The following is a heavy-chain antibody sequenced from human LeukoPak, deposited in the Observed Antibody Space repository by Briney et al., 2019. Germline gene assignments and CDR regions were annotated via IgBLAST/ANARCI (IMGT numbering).Heavy chain of an antibody. Sequence: GGSLRLSCAASGFTFSSYAMSWVRQAPGKGLEWVSAISGSGGSTYYADSVEGRFTISRDNSKNTLFLQMNSLRAEDTAAYYCAKSFDYGGNSLGSFFDYWGQGTLVTVSS. D-gene: IGHD4-23*01. CDR3: AKSFDYGGNSLGSFFDY. CDR1: GFTFSSYA. CDR2: ISGSGGST. V-gene: IGHV3-23*01. J-gene: IGHJ4*02.